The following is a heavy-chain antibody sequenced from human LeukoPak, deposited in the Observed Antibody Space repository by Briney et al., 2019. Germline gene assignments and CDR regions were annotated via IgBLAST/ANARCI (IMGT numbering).Heavy chain of an antibody. CDR3: ARAGGITMIVVPIGAFDI. Sequence: GGSLRLSCAASGFTFRNYGMHWVRQAPGKGLEWVAVISYDGSNKYYADSVKGRFTISRDNSKNTLYLQMNSLRAEDTAVYYCARAGGITMIVVPIGAFDIWGQGTMVTVSS. V-gene: IGHV3-30*03. CDR2: ISYDGSNK. J-gene: IGHJ3*02. D-gene: IGHD3-22*01. CDR1: GFTFRNYG.